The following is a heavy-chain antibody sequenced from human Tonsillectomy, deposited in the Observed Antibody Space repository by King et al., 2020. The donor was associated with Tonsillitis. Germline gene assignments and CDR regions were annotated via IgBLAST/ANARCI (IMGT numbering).Heavy chain of an antibody. CDR3: ARLFSLTDDY. CDR2: ISRSGSTI. J-gene: IGHJ4*02. CDR1: GFTFSSYS. V-gene: IGHV3-48*01. Sequence: VQLVESGGGLVQPGGSLRLSCAASGFTFSSYSMNWVRQAPGKGLEWGSYISRSGSTIYYADSIKGRFTVSRDNARNSLYLQMNSLRAEDTAVYYCARLFSLTDDYWGQGTLVTVSS. D-gene: IGHD3-9*01.